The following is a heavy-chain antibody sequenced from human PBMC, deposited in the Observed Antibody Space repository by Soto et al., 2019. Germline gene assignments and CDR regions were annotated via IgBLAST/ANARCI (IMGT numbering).Heavy chain of an antibody. CDR3: ESLKPRDAIDY. CDR1: GGSIRGSSYY. J-gene: IGHJ4*02. Sequence: QLQLQESGPGLVKPSETLSLTCTVSGGSIRGSSYYWGWIRQPPGKGLEWLGRLYYSGSTYYNPSLKSRVTISVDTSKNQFSLKLSSVTAADTAVYYCESLKPRDAIDYWGQGTLVTVSS. V-gene: IGHV4-39*01. CDR2: LYYSGST.